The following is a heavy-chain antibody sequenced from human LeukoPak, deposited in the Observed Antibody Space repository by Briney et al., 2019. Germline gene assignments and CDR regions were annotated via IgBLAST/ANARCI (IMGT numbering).Heavy chain of an antibody. CDR2: INSDGSST. CDR3: AREGSGWYGGFDY. CDR1: GFTFSSYW. V-gene: IGHV3-74*01. Sequence: GGSLRLSCAASGFTFSSYWMHWVRQAPGKGLVWVSRINSDGSSTSYADSVKGRFTISRDNAKDTLYLQMNSLRAEDTAVYYCAREGSGWYGGFDYWGQGTLVTVSS. D-gene: IGHD6-19*01. J-gene: IGHJ4*02.